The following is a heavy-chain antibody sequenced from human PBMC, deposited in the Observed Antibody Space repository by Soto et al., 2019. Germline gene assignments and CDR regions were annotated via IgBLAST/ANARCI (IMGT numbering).Heavy chain of an antibody. V-gene: IGHV1-69*05. Sequence: SVKVSCKASGGTFSSYAISWVRQAPGQGLEWMGGIIPIFGTTEYAASVKGRFTISRDDSKSIAYLQMNSLKTEDTAVYYCTRETLFGYYDSSGYPPAWGQGTLVTVSS. J-gene: IGHJ4*02. D-gene: IGHD3-22*01. CDR3: TRETLFGYYDSSGYPPA. CDR2: IIPIFGTT. CDR1: GGTFSSYA.